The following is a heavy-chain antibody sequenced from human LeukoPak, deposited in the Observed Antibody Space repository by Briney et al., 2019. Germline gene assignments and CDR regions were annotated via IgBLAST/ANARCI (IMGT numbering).Heavy chain of an antibody. V-gene: IGHV4-59*01. CDR1: GGSISSYY. J-gene: IGHJ2*01. Sequence: SQTLSLTCTVSGGSISSYYWSWIRQPPGKGLEWIGYIYYSGSTNYNPSLKSRVTISVDTSKNQFSLKLSSVTAADTAVYYCARNPIADYGDYAPLYWYFDLWGRGTLVTVSS. CDR3: ARNPIADYGDYAPLYWYFDL. CDR2: IYYSGST. D-gene: IGHD4-17*01.